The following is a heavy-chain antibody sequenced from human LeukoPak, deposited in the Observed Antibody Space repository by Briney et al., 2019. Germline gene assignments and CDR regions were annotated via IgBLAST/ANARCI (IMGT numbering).Heavy chain of an antibody. CDR2: INSDGSST. D-gene: IGHD4-23*01. Sequence: GGSLRLSCAASGFTFSSYWMHWVRQAPGKGLVWVSRINSDGSSTSYADSVKGRFTISRDNSKNTLYLQMNSLRAEDTAVYYCARRAGGYSHPYDYWGQGILVTVSS. J-gene: IGHJ4*02. CDR1: GFTFSSYW. CDR3: ARRAGGYSHPYDY. V-gene: IGHV3-74*01.